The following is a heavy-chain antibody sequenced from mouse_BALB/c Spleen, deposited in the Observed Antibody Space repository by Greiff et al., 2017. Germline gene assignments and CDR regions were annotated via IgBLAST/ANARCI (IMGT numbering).Heavy chain of an antibody. Sequence: DVHLVESGGGLVQPGGSLRLSCATSGFTFTDYYMSWVRQPPGKALEWLGFIRNKANGYTTEYSASVKGRFTISRDNSQSILYLQMNTLRAEDSATYYCARVYYYGSSDYWGQGTTLTVSS. CDR3: ARVYYYGSSDY. V-gene: IGHV7-3*02. CDR1: GFTFTDYY. J-gene: IGHJ2*01. D-gene: IGHD1-1*01. CDR2: IRNKANGYTT.